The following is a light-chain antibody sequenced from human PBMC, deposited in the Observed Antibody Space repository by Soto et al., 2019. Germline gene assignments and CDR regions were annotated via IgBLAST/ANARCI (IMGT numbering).Light chain of an antibody. CDR1: SSDDGGYNY. J-gene: IGLJ1*01. Sequence: QSVLTQPASVSGSPGQPITISCTGTSSDDGGYNYVSWYQQHPGKAPKLMIYDVSNRPSGVSNRFSGSKSGNTASLTISGLQAEDEADYYCSSYTSSSTRNVFGTGTKVTVL. CDR3: SSYTSSSTRNV. V-gene: IGLV2-14*01. CDR2: DVS.